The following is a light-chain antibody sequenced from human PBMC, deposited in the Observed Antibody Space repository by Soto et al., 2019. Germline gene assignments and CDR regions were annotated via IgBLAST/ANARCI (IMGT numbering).Light chain of an antibody. V-gene: IGKV3-20*01. CDR3: QQYDSSPWT. Sequence: EIVLTQSPATLSVSPGERATLSCRASQSVSRNLAWYQQRPGQAPRLLIYGASTRATGIPARFSGSGSGTDFTLTIYRLEPEDFAVYYCQQYDSSPWTFGQGTKVDIK. CDR1: QSVSRN. J-gene: IGKJ1*01. CDR2: GAS.